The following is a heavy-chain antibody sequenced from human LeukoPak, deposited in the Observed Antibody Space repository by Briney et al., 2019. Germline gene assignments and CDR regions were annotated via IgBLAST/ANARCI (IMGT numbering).Heavy chain of an antibody. D-gene: IGHD4-17*01. Sequence: GGSLRLSCAASGFTFSDYYMSWIRQAPGKGLEWVSYISGSGTTIHYADSVKGRLTISRDNARDSLYLQMNSLRGDDTAVYYCARDQMITVTTDYYYGMDVWGQGTTVTVSS. CDR3: ARDQMITVTTDYYYGMDV. V-gene: IGHV3-11*01. CDR2: ISGSGTTI. CDR1: GFTFSDYY. J-gene: IGHJ6*02.